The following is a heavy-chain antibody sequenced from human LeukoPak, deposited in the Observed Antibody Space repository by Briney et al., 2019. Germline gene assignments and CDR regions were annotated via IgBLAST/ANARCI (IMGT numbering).Heavy chain of an antibody. V-gene: IGHV4-59*01. CDR3: AREPSSGWYWYFDY. D-gene: IGHD6-19*01. Sequence: PSETLSLTCAVSGGSISSYYRSWIRQPPGKGLEWIGYIYYSGSTNYNPSLKSRVTISVDTSKNQFSLKLSSVTAADTAVYYCAREPSSGWYWYFDYWGQGTLVTVSS. CDR1: GGSISSYY. CDR2: IYYSGST. J-gene: IGHJ4*02.